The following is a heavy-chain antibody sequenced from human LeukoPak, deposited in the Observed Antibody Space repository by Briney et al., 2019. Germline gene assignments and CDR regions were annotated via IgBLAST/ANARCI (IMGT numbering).Heavy chain of an antibody. J-gene: IGHJ3*02. CDR3: AREGSKRWLHLDAFDI. V-gene: IGHV4-38-2*02. D-gene: IGHD5-24*01. CDR1: GYSISSAYY. Sequence: SETLSLTCTVSGYSISSAYYWGWIRQPPGKGLEWIGSLYYSGNTYYNPSLKSRVTISVDTSKNQFSLKLSSVTAADTAVYYCAREGSKRWLHLDAFDIWGQGTMVTVSS. CDR2: LYYSGNT.